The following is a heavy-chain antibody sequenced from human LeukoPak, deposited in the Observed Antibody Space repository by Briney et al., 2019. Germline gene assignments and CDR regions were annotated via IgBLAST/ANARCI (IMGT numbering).Heavy chain of an antibody. V-gene: IGHV3-48*01. Sequence: PGGSLRLSCAASGFTFSSYSMNWVRQAPGKGLEWVSYISSSGSTIYYADSVKGRFTISRDNSKNTLYLQMNSLRAEDTAVYYCAKVSLFGQGHRYDSSSRKISTNDYWGQGTLVTVSS. J-gene: IGHJ4*02. D-gene: IGHD3-22*01. CDR2: ISSSGSTI. CDR3: AKVSLFGQGHRYDSSSRKISTNDY. CDR1: GFTFSSYS.